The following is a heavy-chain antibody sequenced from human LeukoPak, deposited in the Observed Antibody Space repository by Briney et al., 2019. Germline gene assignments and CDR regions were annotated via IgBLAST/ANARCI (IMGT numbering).Heavy chain of an antibody. CDR1: GGTFSSYA. CDR2: IIPIFGTA. J-gene: IGHJ6*03. CDR3: ARGNCSSTSCYIRSYYYMDV. Sequence: ASVKVSCKASGGTFSSYAISWVRQAPGQGLEWMGGIIPIFGTANYAQKFQGRVTITADGSTSTAYMELSSLRSEDTAVYYCARGNCSSTSCYIRSYYYMDVWGKGTTVTVSS. D-gene: IGHD2-2*02. V-gene: IGHV1-69*13.